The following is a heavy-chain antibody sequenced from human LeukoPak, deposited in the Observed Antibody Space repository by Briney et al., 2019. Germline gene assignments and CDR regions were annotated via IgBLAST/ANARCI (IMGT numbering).Heavy chain of an antibody. D-gene: IGHD2-2*01. CDR2: IYCSGST. CDR1: GGSISSSSYY. V-gene: IGHV4-39*07. Sequence: PSETLSLTCTVSGGSISSSSYYWGWIRQPPGKGLEWIGSIYCSGSTYYNPSLKSRVTISVDTSKNQFSLKLSSVTAADTAVYYCARDVGCSSTSCYPDAFDIWGQGTMVTVSS. CDR3: ARDVGCSSTSCYPDAFDI. J-gene: IGHJ3*02.